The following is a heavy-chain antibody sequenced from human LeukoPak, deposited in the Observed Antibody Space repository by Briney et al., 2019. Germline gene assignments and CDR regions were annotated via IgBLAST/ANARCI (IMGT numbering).Heavy chain of an antibody. CDR2: ISYDGSFK. D-gene: IGHD2/OR15-2a*01. Sequence: HPGRSLRLSCAASGFALSSSAMHWVRQAPGKGLEWVAVISYDGSFKYYADSAKGRFTISRDNAKNSLYLQMNSLRVEDTAVYYCARDSYYSSDCWGQGTLVTVSS. CDR3: ARDSYYSSDC. CDR1: GFALSSSA. V-gene: IGHV3-30*04. J-gene: IGHJ4*02.